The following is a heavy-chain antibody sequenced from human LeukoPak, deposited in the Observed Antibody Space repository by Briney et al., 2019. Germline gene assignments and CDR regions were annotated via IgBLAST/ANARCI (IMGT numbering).Heavy chain of an antibody. CDR3: ARHGSGWSFDY. V-gene: IGHV4-59*01. CDR2: IYNSGSA. Sequence: PSETLSLTCKVSGGSISTYYWSWSRQPPGKGLEWIGYIYNSGSATYNPSLKSRVTTSVDTSKNQFSLKLTSVSTTDTAVYYCARHGSGWSFDYWGQGVLVTVSS. D-gene: IGHD6-19*01. J-gene: IGHJ4*02. CDR1: GGSISTYY.